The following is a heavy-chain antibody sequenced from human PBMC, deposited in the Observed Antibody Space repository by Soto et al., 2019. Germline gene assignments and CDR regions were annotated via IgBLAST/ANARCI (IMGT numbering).Heavy chain of an antibody. CDR3: ATDYYYDSSGDAFDI. D-gene: IGHD3-22*01. Sequence: GASVKVSCKASGGTFSSYSISWVRQAPGQGLEWMGGIIPIFGTANYAQKFQGRVTITADESTSTAYMELSSLRSEDTAVYYCATDYYYDSSGDAFDIWGQGTMVTVSS. CDR1: GGTFSSYS. CDR2: IIPIFGTA. V-gene: IGHV1-69*13. J-gene: IGHJ3*02.